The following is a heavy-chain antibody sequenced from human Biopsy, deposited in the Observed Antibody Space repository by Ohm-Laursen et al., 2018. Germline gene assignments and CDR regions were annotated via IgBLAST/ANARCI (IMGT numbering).Heavy chain of an antibody. J-gene: IGHJ3*02. CDR2: ISWNSGSI. CDR3: AKDRRAVAGYDAFDI. Sequence: SLRLSCTSSGFTFDDYAMHWVRQAPGKGLEWVSGISWNSGSIGYADSVKGRFTISRDNAKNTLYLQMNSLRAEDTALYYCAKDRRAVAGYDAFDIWGQGTMVTVSS. CDR1: GFTFDDYA. V-gene: IGHV3-9*01. D-gene: IGHD6-19*01.